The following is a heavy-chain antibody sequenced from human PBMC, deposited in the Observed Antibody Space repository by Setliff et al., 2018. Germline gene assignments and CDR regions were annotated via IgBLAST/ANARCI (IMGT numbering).Heavy chain of an antibody. CDR2: INHSGST. CDR3: ARESRYGGYMDV. Sequence: SETLSLTCAVYGGSFSGYYWSWIRQPPGKGLEWIGEINHSGSTNYNPSLKSRVTIPVDTSKNQFSLKLSSVTAADTAVYYCARESRYGGYMDVWGKGTTVTVS. V-gene: IGHV4-34*01. J-gene: IGHJ6*03. D-gene: IGHD3-16*01. CDR1: GGSFSGYY.